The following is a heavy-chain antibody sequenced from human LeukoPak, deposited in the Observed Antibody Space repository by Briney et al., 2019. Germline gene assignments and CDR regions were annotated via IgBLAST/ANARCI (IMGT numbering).Heavy chain of an antibody. J-gene: IGHJ4*02. CDR2: IYYSVTT. CDR3: SSGGWLLGY. CDR1: GGSISSSDYY. Sequence: PSETLSLTCTVSGGSISSSDYYWGWLRHPPGKGLDWIGIIYYSVTTYYNPSLKSRVTISVDTSKNQFSLKLNSVTAADTAVYYCSSGGWLLGYWGQGTLVTVSS. D-gene: IGHD3-22*01. V-gene: IGHV4-39*07.